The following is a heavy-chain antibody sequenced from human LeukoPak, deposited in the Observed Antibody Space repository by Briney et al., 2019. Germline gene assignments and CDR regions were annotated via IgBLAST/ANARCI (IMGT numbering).Heavy chain of an antibody. V-gene: IGHV3-33*08. CDR2: IWYDGSNK. CDR3: ARDLAQYYYYYYGMDV. CDR1: GFTFSSFT. Sequence: GGSLRLSCAASGFTFSSFTMHWVRQAPGKGLEWVAVIWYDGSNKYYADSVKGRFTISRDNSKNTLYLQMNSLRAEDTAVYYCARDLAQYYYYYYGMDVWGQGTTVTVSS. J-gene: IGHJ6*02.